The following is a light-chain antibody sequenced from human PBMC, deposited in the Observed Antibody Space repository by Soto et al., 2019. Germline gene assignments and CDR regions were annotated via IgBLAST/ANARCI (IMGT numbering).Light chain of an antibody. CDR3: VLYMDSGIWV. CDR2: STN. V-gene: IGLV8-61*01. J-gene: IGLJ2*01. CDR1: SGSVSTNHY. Sequence: TVVTQEPSFSVSPGGTVTLTCGLTSGSVSTNHYPSWYQQTPGQAPRTLIYSTNTRSSGVPDRFSGSILGNKAALTITGAQADDESGYYCVLYMDSGIWVFGGGTKLTVL.